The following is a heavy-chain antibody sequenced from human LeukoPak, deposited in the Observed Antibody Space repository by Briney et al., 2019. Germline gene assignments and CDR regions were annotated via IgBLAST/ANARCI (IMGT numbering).Heavy chain of an antibody. CDR2: ISSSSSYI. CDR3: ARGDDSSGYLPSNFDY. D-gene: IGHD3-22*01. Sequence: GGSLRLSCAASGFTFSSYSMNWVRQAPGKGLEWVSSISSSSSYIYYADSVKGRFTISRDNAKNSLYLQMNSLRAEDTAVYYCARGDDSSGYLPSNFDYWGEGTLVTVSS. J-gene: IGHJ4*02. V-gene: IGHV3-21*01. CDR1: GFTFSSYS.